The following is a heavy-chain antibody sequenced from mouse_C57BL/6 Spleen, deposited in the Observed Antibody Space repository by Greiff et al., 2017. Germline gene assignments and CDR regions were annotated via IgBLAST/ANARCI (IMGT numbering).Heavy chain of an antibody. CDR3: ATLSYGSSWFAY. Sequence: QVQLQQSGPGLVAPSQSLSITCTVSGFSLTSYGVDWVRQSPGKGLEWLGVIWGVGSTNYNSALNSRLSISKDNSKSQVFLKMNSLQTDDTAMYYCATLSYGSSWFAYWGQGTLVTVSA. CDR2: IWGVGST. V-gene: IGHV2-6*01. D-gene: IGHD1-1*01. J-gene: IGHJ3*01. CDR1: GFSLTSYG.